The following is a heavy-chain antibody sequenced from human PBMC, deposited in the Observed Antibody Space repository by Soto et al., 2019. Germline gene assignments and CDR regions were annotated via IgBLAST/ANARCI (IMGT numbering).Heavy chain of an antibody. CDR1: GFAFSTYA. CDR3: ARESEDLTSNFDY. J-gene: IGHJ4*02. Sequence: EVQLLDSGGGLVQPGGSLRLSCAASGFAFSTYAMSWVRQAPGQGLEWVSSISSTTNYIYYGDSMKGRFTISRDNAKNSLYLEMNSLRAEDTAVYYCARESEDLTSNFDYWGQGTLVTVSS. CDR2: ISSTTNYI. V-gene: IGHV3-21*06.